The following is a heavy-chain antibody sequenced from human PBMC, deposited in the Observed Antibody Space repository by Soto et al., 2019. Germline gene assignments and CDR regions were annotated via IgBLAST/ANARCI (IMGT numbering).Heavy chain of an antibody. Sequence: ASVKVSCKTSGYTFTSYVMHWVRQAPGQRLEWMGWINVGNANTKYSQKFQGRVTITRDTSASTAYMEVSSLRSEDTAVYYCARGSLLDYDSSGYISDYWGQGTLVTVSS. V-gene: IGHV1-3*01. J-gene: IGHJ4*02. CDR1: GYTFTSYV. CDR2: INVGNANT. CDR3: ARGSLLDYDSSGYISDY. D-gene: IGHD3-22*01.